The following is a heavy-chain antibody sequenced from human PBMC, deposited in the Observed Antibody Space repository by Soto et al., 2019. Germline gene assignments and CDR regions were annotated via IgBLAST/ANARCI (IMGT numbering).Heavy chain of an antibody. D-gene: IGHD3-3*01. CDR2: IRSNADGGTV. CDR1: GFTFSKAW. Sequence: DVQLVESGGGLVNPGGSLRLSCRTSGFTFSKAWMRWVRQAPGKGLEWVGRIRSNADGGTVEYAAPVKGRFIISRDDSTNTLYLQMNSLDTEDTGVYYGTAAGVLGVVISGIDVWGQGTTVTVSS. CDR3: TAAGVLGVVISGIDV. V-gene: IGHV3-15*01. J-gene: IGHJ6*02.